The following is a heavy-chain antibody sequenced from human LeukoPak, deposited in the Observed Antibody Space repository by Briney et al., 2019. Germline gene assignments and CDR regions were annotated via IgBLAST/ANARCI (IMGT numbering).Heavy chain of an antibody. CDR3: AREPAHSSGWYDAFDI. CDR1: GFTFSSYG. CDR2: IWYDGSNK. Sequence: GGSLRLSCAASGFTFSSYGMHWVRQAPGKGLEWVAVIWYDGSNKYYADSVKGRFTISRDNSKNTLYLQMNSLRAEDTAVHYCAREPAHSSGWYDAFDIWGQGTMVTVSS. D-gene: IGHD6-19*01. V-gene: IGHV3-33*01. J-gene: IGHJ3*02.